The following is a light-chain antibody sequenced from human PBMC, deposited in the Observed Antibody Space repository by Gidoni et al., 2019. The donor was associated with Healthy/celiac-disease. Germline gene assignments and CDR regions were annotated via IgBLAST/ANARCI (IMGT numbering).Light chain of an antibody. CDR3: QQRSNWPPLT. CDR2: DAS. Sequence: EIVLTPSPATLSLSTGESATLSCRASQSVSSYLAWYQQKPGQAPRLLIYDASNRATGLPARFSGSGSGTDFTLTISSLEPEDFAVYYCQQRSNWPPLTFGGGTKVEIK. J-gene: IGKJ4*01. CDR1: QSVSSY. V-gene: IGKV3-11*01.